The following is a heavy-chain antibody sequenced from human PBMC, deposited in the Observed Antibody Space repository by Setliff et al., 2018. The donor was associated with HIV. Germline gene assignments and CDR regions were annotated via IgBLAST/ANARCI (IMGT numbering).Heavy chain of an antibody. V-gene: IGHV1-2*06. CDR3: AKGGDRAMINFDH. D-gene: IGHD5-18*01. CDR1: GYTFTGYY. CDR2: INPNSGGT. J-gene: IGHJ4*02. Sequence: ASVKVSCKASGYTFTGYYMHWVRQAPGQGLEWMGRINPNSGGTKYAQKFQGRVTMTRDTSISTAYMELSSLRSEDTAVYYCAKGGDRAMINFDHWGQGTLVTVSS.